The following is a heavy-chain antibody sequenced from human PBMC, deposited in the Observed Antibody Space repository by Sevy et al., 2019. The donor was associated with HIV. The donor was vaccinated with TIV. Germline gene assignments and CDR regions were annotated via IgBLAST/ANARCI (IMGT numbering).Heavy chain of an antibody. J-gene: IGHJ4*02. Sequence: GGSLRLSCAASGFTFSSYSMNWVRQAAEKGLEWISFVSGNGGAINYADSVKGRFTISRDNAKNSLYLQMNSLRVDDTAVYYCARDMGGSYTPLDYWGQGTLVTVSS. D-gene: IGHD3-10*01. V-gene: IGHV3-48*01. CDR3: ARDMGGSYTPLDY. CDR1: GFTFSSYS. CDR2: VSGNGGAI.